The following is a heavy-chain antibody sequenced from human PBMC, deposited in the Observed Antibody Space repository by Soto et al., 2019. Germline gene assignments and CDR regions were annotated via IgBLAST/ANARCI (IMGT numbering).Heavy chain of an antibody. Sequence: SETLSLTCTVSGGSISSGGYYWSWIRQHPGKGLEWIGYIYYSGSTYSNPSLKSRVTISVDTSNNQSSLKLSSVTDADTAVYYCAREPAFLYGSGSYAEGHYYYYGMDVWGQGTTVTVSS. D-gene: IGHD3-10*01. CDR1: GGSISSGGYY. V-gene: IGHV4-31*03. J-gene: IGHJ6*02. CDR3: AREPAFLYGSGSYAEGHYYYYGMDV. CDR2: IYYSGST.